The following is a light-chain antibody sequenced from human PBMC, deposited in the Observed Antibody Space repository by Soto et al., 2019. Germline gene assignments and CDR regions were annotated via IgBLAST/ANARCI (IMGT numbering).Light chain of an antibody. J-gene: IGLJ1*01. CDR2: EVS. CDR3: NSYVGNNNFV. V-gene: IGLV2-8*01. CDR1: SSDVGGYNY. Sequence: QSALTQPPSASGSPGQSVTISCTGTSSDVGGYNYVSWYQQYPGKAPKLMIYEVSKRPSGVPDRFSGSKSGNTASLTVSGLQAEDEADYYCNSYVGNNNFVFGTGTKLTVL.